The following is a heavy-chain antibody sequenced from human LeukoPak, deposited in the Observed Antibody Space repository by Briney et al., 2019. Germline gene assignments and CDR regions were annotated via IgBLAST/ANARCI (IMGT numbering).Heavy chain of an antibody. J-gene: IGHJ4*02. CDR2: INPSGGST. Sequence: GASVTVSCKASGYTFTSYYMHWVRQAPGQGLEWMGIINPSGGSTSYAQKFQGRVTMTRDTSTSTVYIELSSLRSEDTAVYYCARVIKYDSSGYYDSNFDYWGQGTLVTVSS. D-gene: IGHD3-22*01. CDR3: ARVIKYDSSGYYDSNFDY. CDR1: GYTFTSYY. V-gene: IGHV1-46*01.